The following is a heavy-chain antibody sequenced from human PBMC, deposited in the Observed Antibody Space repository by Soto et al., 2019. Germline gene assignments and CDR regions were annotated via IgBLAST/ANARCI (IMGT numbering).Heavy chain of an antibody. V-gene: IGHV3-23*01. CDR3: AKGVQRIAVAGTGYFQH. CDR2: ISGSGDST. J-gene: IGHJ1*01. CDR1: DFSFSSFN. D-gene: IGHD6-19*01. Sequence: GRSLRLSCEASDFSFSSFNMNWVRQAPGKGLEWVSGISGSGDSTYYADSVKGRFTISRDNSKKTVYLQMNSLRAEDTAVYYCAKGVQRIAVAGTGYFQHCGQGTLVTVSP.